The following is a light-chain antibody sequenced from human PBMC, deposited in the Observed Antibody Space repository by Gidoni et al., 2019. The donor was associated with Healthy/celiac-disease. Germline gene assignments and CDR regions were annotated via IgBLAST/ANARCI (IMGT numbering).Light chain of an antibody. J-gene: IGLJ2*01. CDR1: ALPKQY. CDR2: NDS. CDR3: QSADSSGTYVV. V-gene: IGLV3-25*03. Sequence: SYELTQPPSVPVSPGQTARNTCSGDALPKQYAYWYQQKPGQPPVLVIYNDSERPSGIPDRFSGSSSGTTVTLTISGVQAEDEADYYCQSADSSGTYVVFGGGTKLTVL.